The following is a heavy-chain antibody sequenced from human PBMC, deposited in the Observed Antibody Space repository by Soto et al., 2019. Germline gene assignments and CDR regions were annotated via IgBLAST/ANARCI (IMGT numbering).Heavy chain of an antibody. CDR3: AKASGWFGEFDY. D-gene: IGHD3-10*01. V-gene: IGHV3-23*01. CDR2: ISGSGGST. Sequence: EVQLLESGGGLVQPGGSLRLSCAASGFTFSSYAMGGVRQAPGKGLEWVSAISGSGGSTYYADSVKGRFTISRDNSKNTLYLQMNSLRAEDTAVYYCAKASGWFGEFDYWGQGTLVTVSS. J-gene: IGHJ4*02. CDR1: GFTFSSYA.